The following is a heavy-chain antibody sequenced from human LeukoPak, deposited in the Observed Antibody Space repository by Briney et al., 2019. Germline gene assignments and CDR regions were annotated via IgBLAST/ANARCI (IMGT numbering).Heavy chain of an antibody. CDR2: IRNKANRYTT. Sequence: GGSLRLSCAASGFTFSSYAMSWVRQAPGEGLEWVARIRNKANRYTTEYAASVKGRFTISRDDSENSLYLQMDSLKTEDTAVYYCARSPLGIAPFDYWGQGTLVTVSS. CDR1: GFTFSSYA. D-gene: IGHD7-27*01. V-gene: IGHV3-72*01. J-gene: IGHJ4*02. CDR3: ARSPLGIAPFDY.